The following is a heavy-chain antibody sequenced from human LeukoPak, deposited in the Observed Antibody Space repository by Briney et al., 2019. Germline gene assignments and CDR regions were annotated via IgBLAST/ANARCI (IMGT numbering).Heavy chain of an antibody. J-gene: IGHJ4*02. D-gene: IGHD1-14*01. CDR2: INHSGST. CDR1: GGSFSGYY. V-gene: IGHV4-34*01. CDR3: AGDDGEPGLRDY. Sequence: SETLSLTCTVYGGSFSGYYWSWIRQPPGKGLEWIGEINHSGSTNYNPSLKSRVTISVDTSKNQFSLKLSSVTAADTAVYYCAGDDGEPGLRDYWGQGTLVTVSS.